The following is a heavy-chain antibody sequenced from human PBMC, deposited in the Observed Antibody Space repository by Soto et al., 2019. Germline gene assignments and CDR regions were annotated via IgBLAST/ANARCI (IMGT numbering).Heavy chain of an antibody. J-gene: IGHJ6*03. Sequence: GGSLRLSCAASGFTVSSYAMSWVRQAPGKGLEWVSAISGSGGSTYYADVVKGRFTIHRDNSKNTLYLQMNSLPAEDTAVYYCAKGTIPRSSTNTPGRRYYYMDVWGQGTTVTVSS. V-gene: IGHV3-23*01. D-gene: IGHD3-10*01. CDR2: ISGSGGST. CDR3: AKGTIPRSSTNTPGRRYYYMDV. CDR1: GFTVSSYA.